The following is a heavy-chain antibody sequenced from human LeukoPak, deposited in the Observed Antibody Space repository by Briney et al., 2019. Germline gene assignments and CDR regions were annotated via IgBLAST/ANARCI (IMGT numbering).Heavy chain of an antibody. CDR3: AFGTTDDYYYGMDV. CDR1: GFTVSRNY. V-gene: IGHV3-66*01. D-gene: IGHD4-17*01. CDR2: IYGGGST. Sequence: GGSLRLSCAVSGFTVSRNYMTWVRQAPGKGLEWVSVIYGGGSTYYADSVKDRLSISRDNSKNTLYLQMNSLRAEDTAVYYCAFGTTDDYYYGMDVWGQGTTVIVSS. J-gene: IGHJ6*02.